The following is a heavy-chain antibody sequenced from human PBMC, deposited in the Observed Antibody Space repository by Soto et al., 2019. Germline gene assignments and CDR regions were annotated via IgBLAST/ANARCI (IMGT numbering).Heavy chain of an antibody. CDR2: IIPILGIA. CDR3: ARDRKTTVTPLGY. J-gene: IGHJ4*02. D-gene: IGHD4-17*01. V-gene: IGHV1-69*08. Sequence: QVQLVQSGAEVKKPGSSVKVSCKASGGTFSSYTISWVRQAPGQGLEWMGRIIPILGIANYAQKFQGRVTITADKSASTAYTELSSLRSEDTAVYYCARDRKTTVTPLGYWGQGTLVTVPS. CDR1: GGTFSSYT.